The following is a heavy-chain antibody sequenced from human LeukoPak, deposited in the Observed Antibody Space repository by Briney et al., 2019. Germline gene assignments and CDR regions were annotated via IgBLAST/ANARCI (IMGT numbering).Heavy chain of an antibody. D-gene: IGHD7-27*01. V-gene: IGHV3-66*01. Sequence: GGSLRLPCAASGFTVSSSYMRWVRQAPGKGLEWVSLIYSGGSTYYADSVKGRFSISRDNSKNTVYLQMNSLKAEDTAVYYCARDDDWGALDYWGQGTLATVSS. CDR2: IYSGGST. CDR1: GFTVSSSY. CDR3: ARDDDWGALDY. J-gene: IGHJ4*02.